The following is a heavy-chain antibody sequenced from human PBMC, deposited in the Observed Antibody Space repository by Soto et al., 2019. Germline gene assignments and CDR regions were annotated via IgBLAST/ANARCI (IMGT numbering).Heavy chain of an antibody. CDR1: GFTFSSYA. J-gene: IGHJ6*02. D-gene: IGHD6-6*01. CDR3: AKDHSSSSDYYYYGMDV. CDR2: ISGSGGST. Sequence: GGSQRLSCAASGFTFSSYAMSWVRQAPGKGLEWVSAISGSGGSTYYADSVKGRFTISRDNSKNTLYLQMNSLRAEDTAVYYCAKDHSSSSDYYYYGMDVWGQGTTVTVSS. V-gene: IGHV3-23*01.